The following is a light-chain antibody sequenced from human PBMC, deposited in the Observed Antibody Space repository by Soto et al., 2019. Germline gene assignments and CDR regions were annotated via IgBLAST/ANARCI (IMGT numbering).Light chain of an antibody. CDR3: QQFANSTT. CDR2: DAP. V-gene: IGKV1-5*01. J-gene: IGKJ1*01. Sequence: DIQMSQSPSTLSASVGDRVTITCRASHNIARWMAWYPQTPGNAPSILLFDAPTSHSGAPSRFSGSGSGTASTLPIRSLQPDDFATYYCQQFANSTTYGQGTQVDIK. CDR1: HNIARW.